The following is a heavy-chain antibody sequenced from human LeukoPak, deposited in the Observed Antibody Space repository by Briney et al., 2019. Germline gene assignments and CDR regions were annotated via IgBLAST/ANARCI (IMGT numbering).Heavy chain of an antibody. CDR3: ARHPDCTRTSCYVDYYGMDV. CDR1: GYRFTSYW. J-gene: IGHJ6*02. D-gene: IGHD2-2*01. CDR2: TNPGDSDT. Sequence: GESLKISCKGSGYRFTSYWIGWVRQTPGKGLEWMGITNPGDSDTRYSPSFQGQVTISADKSISTAYLQWSGLKASDTAMYYCARHPDCTRTSCYVDYYGMDVWGQGTTVTVSS. V-gene: IGHV5-51*01.